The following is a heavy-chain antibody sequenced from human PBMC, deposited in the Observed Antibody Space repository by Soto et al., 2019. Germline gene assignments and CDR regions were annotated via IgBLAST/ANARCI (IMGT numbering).Heavy chain of an antibody. Sequence: GGSLRLSCAASGLTVSSNYMSWVRQAPGKGLEWVSVIYSGGTTYYADSVKGRFTISRDNSKNTLYLHMHSLRAEDTAVYYCARYGELDFGMDVWGQGTTVTVYS. CDR2: IYSGGTT. D-gene: IGHD3-10*01. CDR3: ARYGELDFGMDV. V-gene: IGHV3-53*01. J-gene: IGHJ6*02. CDR1: GLTVSSNY.